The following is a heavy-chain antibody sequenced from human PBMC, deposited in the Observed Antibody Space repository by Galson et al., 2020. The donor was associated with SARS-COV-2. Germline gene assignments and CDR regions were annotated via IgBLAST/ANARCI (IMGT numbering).Heavy chain of an antibody. D-gene: IGHD5-12*01. CDR3: TTDKSRVSGYAGLGYYYYGMDV. V-gene: IGHV3-15*01. CDR1: GFTFSNAW. Sequence: GGSLRLSCAASGFTFSNAWMSWVRQAPGKGLEWVGRIKSKTGGGTTDYAAPVKGRFTIARDDSKNTLYLQMNSLKTEDTAVYYCTTDKSRVSGYAGLGYYYYGMDVWGQGTTVTVSS. J-gene: IGHJ6*02. CDR2: IKSKTGGGTT.